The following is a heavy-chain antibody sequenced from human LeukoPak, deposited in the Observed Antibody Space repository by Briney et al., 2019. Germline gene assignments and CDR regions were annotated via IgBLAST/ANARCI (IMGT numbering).Heavy chain of an antibody. CDR2: VYYSGST. J-gene: IGHJ4*02. CDR3: ARFFKGGDNDDYSDY. V-gene: IGHV4-39*01. D-gene: IGHD1-1*01. Sequence: KTSETLSLTCTFSDGDIYTSPYYWGGIRQPPGKGLEWIGSVYYSGSTYYNPSLKSRVTISIDTSKKQFSLKVNSVTAADTAVYYCARFFKGGDNDDYSDYWGEATPASVSS. CDR1: DGDIYTSPYY.